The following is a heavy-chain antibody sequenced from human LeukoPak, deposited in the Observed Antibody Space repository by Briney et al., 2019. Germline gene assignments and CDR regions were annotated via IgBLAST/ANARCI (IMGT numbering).Heavy chain of an antibody. V-gene: IGHV1-2*06. Sequence: ASVKVSCKASGYTFTGYYMHWVRQAPGQGLEWMGRINPNSGGTNYAQKFQGRATMTRDTSISTAYMELSRLRSDDTAVYYCARDCTNGVCYGSIDYWGQGTLVTVSS. J-gene: IGHJ4*02. CDR3: ARDCTNGVCYGSIDY. CDR1: GYTFTGYY. CDR2: INPNSGGT. D-gene: IGHD2-8*01.